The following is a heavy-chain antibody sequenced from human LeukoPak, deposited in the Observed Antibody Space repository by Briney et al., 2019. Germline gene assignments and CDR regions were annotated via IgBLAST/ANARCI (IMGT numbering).Heavy chain of an antibody. J-gene: IGHJ4*02. CDR2: IPYDGSNN. D-gene: IGHD4-11*01. Sequence: PGGSLRLSCAASGFTFSSYVMHWVRQAPGKGLEWVVFIPYDGSNNYYTDSVKGRFTISRDNSKNTLYLQMNSLRAEDTALYYRAKDGGNYEFDYWGQGTLVTVSA. CDR3: AKDGGNYEFDY. V-gene: IGHV3-30*02. CDR1: GFTFSSYV.